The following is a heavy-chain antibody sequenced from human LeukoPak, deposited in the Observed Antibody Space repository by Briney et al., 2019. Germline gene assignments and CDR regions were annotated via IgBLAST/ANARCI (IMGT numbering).Heavy chain of an antibody. CDR3: ARVGGGNGYYFDY. V-gene: IGHV4-34*01. CDR2: INHSGST. CDR1: GGSFSGYY. Sequence: PSETLSLTCAVYGGSFSGYYWSWIRQPPGKGLEWIGEINHSGSTNYNPFLKSRVTISVDTSKNQFSLKLSSVTAADTAVYYCARVGGGNGYYFDYWGQGTLVTVSS. J-gene: IGHJ4*02. D-gene: IGHD4-23*01.